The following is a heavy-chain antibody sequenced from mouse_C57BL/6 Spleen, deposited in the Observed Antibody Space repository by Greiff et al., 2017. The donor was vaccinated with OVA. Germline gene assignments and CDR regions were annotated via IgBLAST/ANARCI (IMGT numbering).Heavy chain of an antibody. CDR2: ISYDGSN. V-gene: IGHV3-6*01. J-gene: IGHJ2*01. CDR1: GYSITSGYY. D-gene: IGHD3-2*02. CDR3: ARVSSGYEYYFDY. Sequence: EVQLQQSGPGLVKPSQSLSLTCSVTGYSITSGYYWNWIRQFPGNKLEWIGYISYDGSNNYNPSLKNRISITRDTSKNQFFLKLNSVTTEDTATYYCARVSSGYEYYFDYWGQGTTLTVSS.